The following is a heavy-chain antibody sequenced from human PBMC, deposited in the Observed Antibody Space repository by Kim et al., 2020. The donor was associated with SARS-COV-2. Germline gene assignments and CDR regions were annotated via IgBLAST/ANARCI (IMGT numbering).Heavy chain of an antibody. CDR3: ARHPTYYYDSSGPAPLDV. Sequence: GESLKISCKGSGYSFTSYWIGWVRQMPGKGLEWMGIIYPGDSDTRYSPSFQGQVTISADKSISTAYLQWSSLKASDTAMYYCARHPTYYYDSSGPAPLDVWGQGTTVTVSS. V-gene: IGHV5-51*01. D-gene: IGHD3-22*01. CDR2: IYPGDSDT. CDR1: GYSFTSYW. J-gene: IGHJ6*02.